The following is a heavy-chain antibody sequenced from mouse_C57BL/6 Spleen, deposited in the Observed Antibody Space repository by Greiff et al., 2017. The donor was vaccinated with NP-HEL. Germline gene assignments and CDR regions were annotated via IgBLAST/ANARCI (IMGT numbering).Heavy chain of an antibody. J-gene: IGHJ3*01. CDR3: GPVFAY. CDR1: GYAFSSSW. CDR2: IYPGDGDT. V-gene: IGHV1-82*01. Sequence: VQLQQSGPELVKPGASVKISCKASGYAFSSSWMNWVKQRPGEGLEWVGRIYPGDGDTNYNGKFKGKATLTADKSSSTAYMKLSSLTSEDSAVYFCGPVFAYWGQGTLVTVSA.